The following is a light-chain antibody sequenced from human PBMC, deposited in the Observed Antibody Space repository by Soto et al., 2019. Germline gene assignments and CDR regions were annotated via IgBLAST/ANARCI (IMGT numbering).Light chain of an antibody. CDR1: QSVSNNY. CDR3: QQYGSLPVS. CDR2: GAS. J-gene: IGKJ3*01. Sequence: EIVLTQSPGTLSLSPGERATLSCRASQSVSNNYLAWYQQKPGQAPRFLMYGASSRATGTPDRFSGSGSGTDFTLTISRLEPEDYAVYYCQQYGSLPVSFGPGTKVDIK. V-gene: IGKV3-20*01.